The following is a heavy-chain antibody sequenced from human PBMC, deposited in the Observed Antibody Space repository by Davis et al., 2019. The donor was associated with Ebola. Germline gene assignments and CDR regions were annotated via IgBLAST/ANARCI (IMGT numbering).Heavy chain of an antibody. CDR2: INHSGST. D-gene: IGHD2-15*01. V-gene: IGHV4-34*01. CDR1: GGSISSYY. J-gene: IGHJ6*04. CDR3: ARGSRVVVAATLYYYYGMDV. Sequence: SETLSLTCTVSGGSISSYYWSWIRQPPGKGLEWIGEINHSGSTNYNPSLKSRVTISVDTSKNQFSLKLSSVTAADTAVYYCARGSRVVVAATLYYYYGMDVWGKGTTVTVSS.